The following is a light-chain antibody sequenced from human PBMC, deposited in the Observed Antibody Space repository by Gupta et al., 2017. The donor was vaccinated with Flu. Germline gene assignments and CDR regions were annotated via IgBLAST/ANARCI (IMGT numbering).Light chain of an antibody. CDR1: SPNIGSNA. CDR3: AAWDDSLNGHYV. CDR2: GSN. V-gene: IGLV1-44*01. Sequence: FVLVQPPSASGTPGQRVPISCSGSSPNIGSNAVTWYQRVPGTSPKLLLYGSNQRPSGVPDRFAGSKSGTSASLAIRGLQSEDEADYYCAAWDDSLNGHYVFGTGTKVTVL. J-gene: IGLJ1*01.